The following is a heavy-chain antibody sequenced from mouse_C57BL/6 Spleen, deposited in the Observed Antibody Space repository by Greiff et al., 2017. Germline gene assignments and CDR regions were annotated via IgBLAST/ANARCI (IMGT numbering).Heavy chain of an antibody. D-gene: IGHD1-1*01. CDR1: GYTFTSYW. V-gene: IGHV1-61*01. CDR3: ARGYGSSYDWYFDV. CDR2: IYPSDSET. J-gene: IGHJ1*03. Sequence: QVQLQQSGAELVRPGSSVKLSCKASGYTFTSYWMDWVKQRPGQGLEWIGNIYPSDSETHYNQKFKDKATLTVDKSSSTAYMQLSSLTSEDSAVYYCARGYGSSYDWYFDVWGTGTTVTVSS.